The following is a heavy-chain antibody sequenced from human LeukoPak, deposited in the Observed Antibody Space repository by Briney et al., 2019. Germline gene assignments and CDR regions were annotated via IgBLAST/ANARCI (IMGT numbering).Heavy chain of an antibody. CDR2: ISAYNGNT. V-gene: IGHV1-18*01. J-gene: IGHJ5*02. Sequence: GASVKVSCKASGYTFTSYGISWVRQAPGQGLEWMGWISAYNGNTNYAQKLQGRVTMTTDTSTSTAYMELRSLRSDDTAVYYCARDAPFTGHYYDSSGSNWFDPWGQGTLVTVSS. CDR1: GYTFTSYG. D-gene: IGHD3-22*01. CDR3: ARDAPFTGHYYDSSGSNWFDP.